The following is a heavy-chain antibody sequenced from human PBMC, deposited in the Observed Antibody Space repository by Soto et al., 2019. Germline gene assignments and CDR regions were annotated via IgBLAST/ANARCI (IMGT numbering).Heavy chain of an antibody. CDR3: AKSDRSIADLYSYYYGMDV. V-gene: IGHV3-30*18. J-gene: IGHJ6*01. CDR2: ISYDGSNK. CDR1: VFSFSSYG. D-gene: IGHD6-6*01. Sequence: WGSLRVGCASCVFSFSSYGMHWVRQAPVKGLDWVAVISYDGSNKYYADSVKGRFTISRDNSKNTLYLQMNSLRAEDTAVYYCAKSDRSIADLYSYYYGMDVWGQGTTFTVSS.